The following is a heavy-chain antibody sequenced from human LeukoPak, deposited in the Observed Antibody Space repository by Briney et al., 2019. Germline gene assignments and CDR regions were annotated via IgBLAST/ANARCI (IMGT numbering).Heavy chain of an antibody. CDR3: ARIWGYCSRNNCRNARGLPY. CDR2: VYYSGTT. D-gene: IGHD2-2*01. J-gene: IGHJ4*02. V-gene: IGHV4-59*08. CDR1: GGSISSYY. Sequence: PSETLSLTCTVSGGSISSYYWSWIRQAPGKGLEWIGYVYYSGTTNYNPSLKSRVTISVDTSKNQFSLKLSSVSAADTAVYYCARIWGYCSRNNCRNARGLPYWGQGTLVTVSS.